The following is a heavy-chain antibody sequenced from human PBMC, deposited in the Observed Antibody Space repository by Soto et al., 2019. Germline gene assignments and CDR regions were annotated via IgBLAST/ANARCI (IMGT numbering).Heavy chain of an antibody. Sequence: QAPLVQSGAEVRRPGASVKVSCKTSGYTFAAYYLHWVRQAPGQGLEWMGFIFPNSVGSTTSAPTFEGRVTMPRDSSISTASLELSGLTSEDTGVYYCAKDEGGIFDAWGQGTLVTVSS. J-gene: IGHJ4*01. CDR1: GYTFAAYY. CDR3: AKDEGGIFDA. D-gene: IGHD3-16*01. CDR2: IFPNSVGST. V-gene: IGHV1-2*02.